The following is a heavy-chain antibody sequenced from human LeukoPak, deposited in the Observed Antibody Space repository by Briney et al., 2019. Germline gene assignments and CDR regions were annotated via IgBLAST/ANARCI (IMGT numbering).Heavy chain of an antibody. J-gene: IGHJ4*02. CDR3: ARETALLFFDS. Sequence: KPSETLSLTCTVSGGSFSSGDYYWSWIRQAPGKGLEWIGFIYYSGSTYYNPSLRSRVAISMDMSKNQFSLNLRSVTAADSAVYYCARETALLFFDSWGQEALVTVSS. D-gene: IGHD3-10*01. CDR2: IYYSGST. V-gene: IGHV4-30-4*01. CDR1: GGSFSSGDYY.